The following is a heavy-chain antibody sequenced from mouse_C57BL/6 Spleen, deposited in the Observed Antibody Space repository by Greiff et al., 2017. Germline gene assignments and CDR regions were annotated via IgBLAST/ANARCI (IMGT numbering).Heavy chain of an antibody. D-gene: IGHD2-12*01. CDR2: ISYDGSN. V-gene: IGHV3-6*01. J-gene: IGHJ3*01. CDR3: ARGPYSPWFAY. CDR1: GYSITSGYY. Sequence: ESGPGLVKPSQSLSLTCSVTGYSITSGYYWNWIRQFPGNKLEWMGYISYDGSNNYNPSLKNRISITRDTSKNQFFLKLNSVTTEDTATYYCARGPYSPWFAYWGQGTLVTVSA.